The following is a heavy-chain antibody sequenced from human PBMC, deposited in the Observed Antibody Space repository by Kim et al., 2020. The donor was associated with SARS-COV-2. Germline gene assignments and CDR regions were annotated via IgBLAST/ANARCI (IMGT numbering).Heavy chain of an antibody. CDR1: GYTFTTSW. CDR2: IYLGDSDT. CDR3: ARHISIFTDPRGYYYAMDV. D-gene: IGHD2-8*02. Sequence: GESLKISCKGSGYTFTTSWIGWVRQMPGKGLEWLGIIYLGDSDTRYSPSLHGRVTISADKSINTAFLQWSSLKASDTARYYCARHISIFTDPRGYYYAMDVWGQGTTVTVSS. V-gene: IGHV5-51*01. J-gene: IGHJ6*02.